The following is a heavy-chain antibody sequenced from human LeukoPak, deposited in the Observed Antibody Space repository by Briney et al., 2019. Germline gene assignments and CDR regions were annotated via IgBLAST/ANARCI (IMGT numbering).Heavy chain of an antibody. CDR2: IYSSGST. CDR3: ASGDYVYFQH. D-gene: IGHD4-17*01. J-gene: IGHJ1*01. CDR1: PGSISNYY. V-gene: IGHV4-4*07. Sequence: PSETLSLTCTVSPGSISNYYWSWIRQPAGKGLEWIGLIYSSGSTSYNPSLKSRVTMSVDTSKNQFSLKLSSVTAADTAVYYCASGDYVYFQHWGQGTLVTVSS.